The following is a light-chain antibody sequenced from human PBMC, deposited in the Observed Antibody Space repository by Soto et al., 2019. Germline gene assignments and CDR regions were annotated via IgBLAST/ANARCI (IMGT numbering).Light chain of an antibody. CDR3: QHCYSTPST. Sequence: DIQTTQSPSSLSASAGETATITCRARQNILSYLTWYQQKPGQAPKLLIYAASSLQSGVPGRFSGSGSGTDFTLTISSLQSEDFATYYCQHCYSTPSTFGQGTRLEIK. CDR1: QNILSY. J-gene: IGKJ5*01. V-gene: IGKV1-39*01. CDR2: AAS.